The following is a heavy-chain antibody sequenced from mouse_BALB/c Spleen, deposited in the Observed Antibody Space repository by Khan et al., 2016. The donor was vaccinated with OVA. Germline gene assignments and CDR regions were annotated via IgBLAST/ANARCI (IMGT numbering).Heavy chain of an antibody. Sequence: VQLQESGAELVRPGASVNLSCKTSGYIFTSYWIHWVKQRSGQGLEWIARIYPGTVSTYYNEKFKGKATLTADKSSSTAYMQLSSLKSEDSAVXCCARLYDSSHYFDYWGQGTTLTVSS. J-gene: IGHJ2*01. CDR3: ARLYDSSHYFDY. CDR2: IYPGTVST. D-gene: IGHD1-1*01. CDR1: GYIFTSYW. V-gene: IGHV1S132*01.